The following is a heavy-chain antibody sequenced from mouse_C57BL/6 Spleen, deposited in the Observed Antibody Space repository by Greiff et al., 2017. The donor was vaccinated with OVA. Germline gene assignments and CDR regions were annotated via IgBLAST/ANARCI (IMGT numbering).Heavy chain of an antibody. D-gene: IGHD2-5*01. CDR3: TREDYSNPYYFDY. V-gene: IGHV5-9-1*02. CDR1: GFTFSSYA. CDR2: ISSGGDYI. J-gene: IGHJ2*01. Sequence: DVMLVESGEGLVKPGGSLKLSCAASGFTFSSYAMSWVRQTPEKRLEWVAYISSGGDYIFYADTVKGRFTISRDNARNTLYLQMSSLKSEDTAMYYCTREDYSNPYYFDYWGQGTTLTVSS.